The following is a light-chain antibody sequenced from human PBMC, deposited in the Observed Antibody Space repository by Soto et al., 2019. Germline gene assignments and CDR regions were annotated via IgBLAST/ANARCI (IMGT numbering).Light chain of an antibody. Sequence: DIVMTQSPDSLAVSLGERATINCKSSQSVLYSSNNKNYLAWYQQKPGQPPKLLIYWASTRESGVPDRFSGSGSGTDFTLTISSLQAEDVAVYYCQQWSSVPMTFGQGTKVEIK. J-gene: IGKJ1*01. CDR1: QSVLYSSNNKNY. CDR3: QQWSSVPMT. V-gene: IGKV4-1*01. CDR2: WAS.